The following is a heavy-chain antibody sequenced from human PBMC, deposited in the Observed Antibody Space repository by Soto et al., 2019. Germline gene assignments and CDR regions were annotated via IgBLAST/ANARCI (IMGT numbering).Heavy chain of an antibody. J-gene: IGHJ5*02. CDR2: INHSGST. D-gene: IGHD3-10*01. CDR1: GGSFSGSY. V-gene: IGHV4-34*01. Sequence: SETLSLTSAVNGGSFSGSYWSWLRQPPGKGLEWIGEINHSGSTNYNPSLKSRVTISVDTSKNQFSLKLSSVTAADTAVYYCATCGSSGYYGSESYSWFDPWGQGTLVTVSS. CDR3: ATCGSSGYYGSESYSWFDP.